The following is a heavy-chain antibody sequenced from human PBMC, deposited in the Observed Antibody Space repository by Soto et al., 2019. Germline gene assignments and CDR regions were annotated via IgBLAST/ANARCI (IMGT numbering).Heavy chain of an antibody. Sequence: QVQLVQSGAEVKKPGASVKVSCKPSGYTFNTYYLHWVRQAPGQALEWMGVIHPSGGGTTYAQKFLGRGTVTSDTPTCTVFMELSSLRSDDTAVYYCARGGHIAVVTASFDYWGQGTLVTVSS. CDR2: IHPSGGGT. CDR1: GYTFNTYY. V-gene: IGHV1-46*02. J-gene: IGHJ4*02. D-gene: IGHD2-21*02. CDR3: ARGGHIAVVTASFDY.